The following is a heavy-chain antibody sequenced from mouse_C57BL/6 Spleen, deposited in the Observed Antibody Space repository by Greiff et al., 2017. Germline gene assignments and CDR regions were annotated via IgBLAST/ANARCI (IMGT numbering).Heavy chain of an antibody. J-gene: IGHJ2*01. D-gene: IGHD3-3*01. Sequence: VQLQQPGAELVKPGASVKMSCKASGYTFSSYWITWVKQRPGQGLEWIGDIYPGSGSTNYHEKFKSKATLTADTSSSTAYMQLSSLTSEDSAVYYIARRGTALDYWGQGTTLTVSS. V-gene: IGHV1-55*01. CDR2: IYPGSGST. CDR1: GYTFSSYW. CDR3: ARRGTALDY.